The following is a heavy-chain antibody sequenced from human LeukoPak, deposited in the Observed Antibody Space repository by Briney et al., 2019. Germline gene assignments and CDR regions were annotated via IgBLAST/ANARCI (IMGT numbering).Heavy chain of an antibody. CDR2: ISSSSSTT. Sequence: PGGSLRLSCAASGFTFGSYSMNWVRQAPGKGLEWVSYISSSSSTTYYADSVKGRFTISRDNAKNSLYLQMNSLRAEDTAVYYRARDLLGDRPRYFDYWGQGTLVTVSS. V-gene: IGHV3-48*01. CDR1: GFTFGSYS. CDR3: ARDLLGDRPRYFDY. J-gene: IGHJ4*02. D-gene: IGHD4-17*01.